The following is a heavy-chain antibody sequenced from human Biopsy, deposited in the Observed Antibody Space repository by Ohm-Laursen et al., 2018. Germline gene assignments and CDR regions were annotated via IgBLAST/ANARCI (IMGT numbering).Heavy chain of an antibody. Sequence: ASVKVSCKASGYTFTNYGISWVRLAPGQGLGWMGWISPYNVDTDYAQKLQGRVTMNTDTSTSTAYMDLRSLRSDDTAVYYCARDRWPHVTLLGLVVFDFWGQGTLVIVSS. CDR2: ISPYNVDT. CDR3: ARDRWPHVTLLGLVVFDF. V-gene: IGHV1-18*01. J-gene: IGHJ4*02. D-gene: IGHD3-3*01. CDR1: GYTFTNYG.